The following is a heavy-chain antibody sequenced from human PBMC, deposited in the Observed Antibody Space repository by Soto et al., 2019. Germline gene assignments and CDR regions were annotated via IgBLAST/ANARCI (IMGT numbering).Heavy chain of an antibody. Sequence: GASVKVSCKASGCKFTSFVISWVRQAPGQGLEWTGWISARNGKTNYAQNLQGRVTMTTDTSTSTAYMELRSLRSDDTAVYYCARESRIDPPDYWGRGTLVTVSS. CDR3: ARESRIDPPDY. D-gene: IGHD2-15*01. CDR1: GCKFTSFV. J-gene: IGHJ4*02. CDR2: ISARNGKT. V-gene: IGHV1-18*01.